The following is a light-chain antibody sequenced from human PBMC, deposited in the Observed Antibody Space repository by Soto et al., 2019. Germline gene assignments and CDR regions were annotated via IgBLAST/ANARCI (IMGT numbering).Light chain of an antibody. Sequence: DMQMTQSPSTLSGPVGDRVTITCRASQTISSWLAWYQQKPGKAPKLLIYKASTLKSGVPSRFSGSGSGTEFTLTISSLQPDDFATYYCQHYNSYSQEFGQWTTVHI. CDR2: KAS. V-gene: IGKV1-5*03. CDR1: QTISSW. J-gene: IGKJ1*01. CDR3: QHYNSYSQE.